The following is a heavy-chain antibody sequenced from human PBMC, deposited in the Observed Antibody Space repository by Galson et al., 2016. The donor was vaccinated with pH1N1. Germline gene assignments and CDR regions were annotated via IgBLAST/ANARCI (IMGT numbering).Heavy chain of an antibody. V-gene: IGHV4-39*01. CDR2: IHSSGSS. D-gene: IGHD6-13*01. CDR1: GASVTSRSHY. CDR3: ASRGSSFWVF. Sequence: LSLTCTVSGASVTSRSHYWDWIRQPPGKGLEWLGNIHSSGSSYYNPSLKSRVSISVDTSKNQFSLHVRSVTAADTAVYYCASRGSSFWVFRGQGTLATVSS. J-gene: IGHJ4*02.